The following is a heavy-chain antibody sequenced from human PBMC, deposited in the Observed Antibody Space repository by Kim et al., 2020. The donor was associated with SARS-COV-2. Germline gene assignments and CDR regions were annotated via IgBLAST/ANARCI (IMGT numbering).Heavy chain of an antibody. CDR3: AKGDRGSISCYTVEC. J-gene: IGHJ6*03. CDR2: ISDSGGDT. Sequence: GGSLRLSCAASGFTFRSHAMSWVRQAPGKGLEWVSSISDSGGDTYYVGSVKGRFTISRDNSKNTLSLQMNSLRAEDTALYYCAKGDRGSISCYTVECWG. V-gene: IGHV3-23*01. D-gene: IGHD2-15*01. CDR1: GFTFRSHA.